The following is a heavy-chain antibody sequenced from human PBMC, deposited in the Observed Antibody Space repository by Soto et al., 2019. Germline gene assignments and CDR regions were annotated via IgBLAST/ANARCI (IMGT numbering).Heavy chain of an antibody. V-gene: IGHV3-33*06. D-gene: IGHD1-1*01. Sequence: QVQLVESGGGVAQPGRSLRLSCAASGFTFSSYGMHWVRQAPGKGLEWVALVWYTGSTKYYADSVRGRFTISRDNSKNTLFLQMDSLRAEDTAVYYCAKEMSATLTAGDTYDIWGQGTMVTVSS. CDR3: AKEMSATLTAGDTYDI. CDR2: VWYTGSTK. CDR1: GFTFSSYG. J-gene: IGHJ3*02.